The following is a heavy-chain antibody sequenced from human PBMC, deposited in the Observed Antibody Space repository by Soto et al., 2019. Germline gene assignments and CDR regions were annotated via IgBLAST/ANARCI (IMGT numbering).Heavy chain of an antibody. D-gene: IGHD2-15*01. CDR1: GFTFGDCT. Sequence: EVQLVESGGGVVQPGGSLRLSCTASGFTFGDCTMHWVRQTPGKGLEWVSLITWDGINIEYADSVRGRFTISRDNSKNSLYLQMNGLRHEDTAFYYCAKDGIAWHWGQGTLVTVSS. CDR2: ITWDGINI. CDR3: AKDGIAWH. J-gene: IGHJ4*02. V-gene: IGHV3-43*01.